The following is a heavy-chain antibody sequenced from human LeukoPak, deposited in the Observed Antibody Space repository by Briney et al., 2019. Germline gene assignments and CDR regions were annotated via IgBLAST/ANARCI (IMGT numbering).Heavy chain of an antibody. D-gene: IGHD1-26*01. CDR3: ARGPPHTGNYYPGDC. J-gene: IGHJ4*02. CDR2: INGDGSVA. V-gene: IGHV3-74*01. Sequence: GGSLRLSCTASGFTFSSYWMHWVRQAPGKGLVWVSRINGDGSVASDADSVKGRFTIFRDNAKNTLYLQMNSLRAEDMAVYYCARGPPHTGNYYPGDCWGRGTLVIVSS. CDR1: GFTFSSYW.